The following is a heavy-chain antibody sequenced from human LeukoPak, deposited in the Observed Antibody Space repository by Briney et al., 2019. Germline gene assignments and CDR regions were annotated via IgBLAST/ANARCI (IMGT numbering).Heavy chain of an antibody. V-gene: IGHV4-34*01. Sequence: SETLSLTCAVYGGSFSGYYWYWIRQPPGKGLEWIGEISHSGSTNYNPSLKSRVTISIDTSKNQFSLKLSSVTAADTAVYYCARLNNGGTIGYWGQGTLVTVSS. CDR3: ARLNNGGTIGY. CDR1: GGSFSGYY. J-gene: IGHJ4*02. CDR2: ISHSGST. D-gene: IGHD2-8*01.